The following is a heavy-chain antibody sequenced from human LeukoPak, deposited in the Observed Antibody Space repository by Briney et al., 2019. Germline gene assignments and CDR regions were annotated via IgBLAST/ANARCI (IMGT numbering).Heavy chain of an antibody. CDR2: ISSSSSYI. V-gene: IGHV3-21*01. Sequence: GGSLRLSCAASGFTFSSYSMNWVRQAPGKGLEWVSSISSSSSYIYYADSVNGRFTISRDNAKNSVFLQMNSLRAEDTAVYYCARANYGGTYYHYYYMDVWGKGTTVTVSS. J-gene: IGHJ6*03. CDR3: ARANYGGTYYHYYYMDV. D-gene: IGHD4-23*01. CDR1: GFTFSSYS.